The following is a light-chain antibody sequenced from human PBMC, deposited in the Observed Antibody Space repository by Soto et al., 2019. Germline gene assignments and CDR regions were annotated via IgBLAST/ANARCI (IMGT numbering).Light chain of an antibody. Sequence: QSVLTQPPSASGTPGQRVTISCSGSSSNIGSNYVYWYQQLPGMAPKVLIYKNNQRPSGVPDRFSGFKSGTSGSLAISGLRSEDEADYSCAVWDDSLSGVVFGGGTKLTVL. CDR3: AVWDDSLSGVV. CDR1: SSNIGSNY. V-gene: IGLV1-47*01. J-gene: IGLJ2*01. CDR2: KNN.